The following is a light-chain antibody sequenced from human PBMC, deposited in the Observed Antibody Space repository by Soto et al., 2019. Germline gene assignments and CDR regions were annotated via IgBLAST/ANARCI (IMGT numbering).Light chain of an antibody. Sequence: EIVLTQSPAILSMSPGERATLSCRASQSVSSYFAWYQQKPGQAPRLLIYDASNRATGVPARVSGSGSWTDFTLTISSLEPEDFAVYYCQQRRYWPVTFGQGTKVEIK. CDR1: QSVSSY. CDR3: QQRRYWPVT. V-gene: IGKV3-11*01. CDR2: DAS. J-gene: IGKJ1*01.